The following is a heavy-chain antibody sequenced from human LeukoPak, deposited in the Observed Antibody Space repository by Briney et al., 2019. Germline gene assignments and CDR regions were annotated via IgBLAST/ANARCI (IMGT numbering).Heavy chain of an antibody. CDR3: ARDSAAYYDSSGYYYFDY. D-gene: IGHD3-22*01. CDR1: GGTFISYA. V-gene: IGHV1-46*01. J-gene: IGHJ4*02. CDR2: INPSGGST. Sequence: ASVKVSCKASGGTFISYAISWVRQAPGQGLEWMGIINPSGGSTSYAQKFQGRVTMTRDTSTSTVYMELSSLRSEDTAVYYCARDSAAYYDSSGYYYFDYWGQGTLVTVSS.